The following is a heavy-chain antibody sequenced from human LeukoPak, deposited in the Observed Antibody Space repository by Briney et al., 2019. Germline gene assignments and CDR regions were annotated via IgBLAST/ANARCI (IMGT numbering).Heavy chain of an antibody. Sequence: AGGSLLLSCAASGFTFGSYAMSWVRPAPGKGLEGVSAISGSSGSTHYADSVKGRFTISRDNSKNILYLQMNSLRAEDTAVYYCAKERRLTTAFDYWGQGTLVTVSS. CDR1: GFTFGSYA. CDR3: AKERRLTTAFDY. D-gene: IGHD4-17*01. CDR2: ISGSSGST. V-gene: IGHV3-23*01. J-gene: IGHJ4*02.